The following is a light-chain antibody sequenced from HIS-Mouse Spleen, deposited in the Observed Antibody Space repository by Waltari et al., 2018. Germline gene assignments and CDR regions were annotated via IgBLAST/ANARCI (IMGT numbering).Light chain of an antibody. CDR1: QGISSY. Sequence: DIQLTQSPSFLSASVGDRVTITCRASQGISSYLAWYQQKPGKAPKLLIYAASTLQSWVPSRFSGSGSGTEFPLTISSLQPEDFATYYCQQLNSYPPTFGQGTKVEIK. CDR3: QQLNSYPPT. CDR2: AAS. V-gene: IGKV1-9*01. J-gene: IGKJ1*01.